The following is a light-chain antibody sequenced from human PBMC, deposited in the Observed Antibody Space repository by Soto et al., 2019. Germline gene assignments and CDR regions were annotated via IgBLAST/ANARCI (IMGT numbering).Light chain of an antibody. CDR3: LSFDSSLSVV. Sequence: QSVLTQPPSVSGAPGQRVTISCTGSSSNIGAGYDVHWYQQLPGRAPKLLIYGNTNRPSRVPGRFSGSKSCTSASLAITGLQAEDEADYYCLSFDSSLSVVFGGGTKLTVL. J-gene: IGLJ2*01. V-gene: IGLV1-40*01. CDR1: SSNIGAGYD. CDR2: GNT.